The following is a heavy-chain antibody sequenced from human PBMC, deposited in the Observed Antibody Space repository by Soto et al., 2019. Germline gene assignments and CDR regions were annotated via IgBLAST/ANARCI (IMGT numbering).Heavy chain of an antibody. V-gene: IGHV4-4*07. CDR1: GGAISSYY. D-gene: IGHD6-19*01. J-gene: IGHJ4*02. Sequence: SETLSLTCTVSGGAISSYYWSWIRQPAGKGLEWIGRIYTSGSTNYNPSLKSRVTMSVDTSKNQFSLKLSSVTAADTAVYYCARDRRYSSGWYYFDYWGQGTLVTVSS. CDR3: ARDRRYSSGWYYFDY. CDR2: IYTSGST.